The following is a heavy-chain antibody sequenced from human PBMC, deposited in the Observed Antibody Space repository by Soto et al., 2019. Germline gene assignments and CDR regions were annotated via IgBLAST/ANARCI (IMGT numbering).Heavy chain of an antibody. CDR3: ARGYSNGWHDY. J-gene: IGHJ4*02. CDR2: ISGTSTYI. D-gene: IGHD6-19*01. CDR1: AFTFSSYS. V-gene: IGHV3-21*01. Sequence: EVQLVESGGGLVKPGGSLRLSCAASAFTFSSYSMNWVRQAPGKGLEWVSSISGTSTYIYYADSVKGRFIISRDNAKNSLYLQMNSLRAEDTAVYYCARGYSNGWHDYWGQGTLVTVSS.